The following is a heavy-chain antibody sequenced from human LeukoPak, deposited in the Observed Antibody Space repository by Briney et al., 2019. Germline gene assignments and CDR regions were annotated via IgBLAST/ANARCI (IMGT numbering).Heavy chain of an antibody. V-gene: IGHV3-30*02. D-gene: IGHD2-15*01. J-gene: IGHJ5*02. CDR3: AKDWGAAAPRWFDH. CDR1: GFTFSSYG. CDR2: IRYDGSNK. Sequence: GGSLRLSCAASGFTFSSYGMHWVRQAPGKGLEWVAFIRYDGSNKYYADSVKGRFTIPTDNSKNTLYLQMNSLRAEDTAVYYCAKDWGAAAPRWFDHWGQGTLVTVSS.